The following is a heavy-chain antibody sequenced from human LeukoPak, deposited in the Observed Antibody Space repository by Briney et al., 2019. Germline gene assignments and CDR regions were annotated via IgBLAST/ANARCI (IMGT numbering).Heavy chain of an antibody. CDR2: IKEDGSAK. D-gene: IGHD3-22*01. CDR3: ATSYDSSGCE. V-gene: IGHV3-7*01. J-gene: IGHJ4*02. CDR1: GFTFGRYW. Sequence: PGGSLRLSCAASGFTFGRYWMSWVRQAPGKGLEWVANIKEDGSAKYYVDSVKGRFTISRDNAKNSVYLQMNSLRAEDTAVYYCATSYDSSGCEWGQGTLVTVSS.